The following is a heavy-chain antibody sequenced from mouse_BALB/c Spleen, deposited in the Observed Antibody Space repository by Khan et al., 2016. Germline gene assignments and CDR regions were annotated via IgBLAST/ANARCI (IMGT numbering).Heavy chain of an antibody. V-gene: IGHV1-12*01. J-gene: IGHJ2*01. Sequence: LQQPGAELVKPGASVKMSCKASGYTFTSYNMHWVKQTPGQGLEWIGAIYPGNGDTSYNQKFKGKATLTADKSSSTAYMQLSSLTSEDSAVYDCAREGNYFDYWGQGTTLTVSS. D-gene: IGHD2-14*01. CDR2: IYPGNGDT. CDR3: AREGNYFDY. CDR1: GYTFTSYN.